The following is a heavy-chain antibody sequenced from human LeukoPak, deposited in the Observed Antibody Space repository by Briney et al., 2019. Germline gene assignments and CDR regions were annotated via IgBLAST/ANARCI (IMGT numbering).Heavy chain of an antibody. V-gene: IGHV5-51*01. J-gene: IGHJ4*02. Sequence: PGESLKISFKGSGYSFTSYWITWVRRMSGKGLEWMGSIYCGDSETRYNPSFQGQATFSVDKSTNTAYLQWSPLRASDTAIYYCARSTNAYYSADYWGQGTLVTVSS. CDR2: IYCGDSET. CDR1: GYSFTSYW. CDR3: ARSTNAYYSADY. D-gene: IGHD3-16*01.